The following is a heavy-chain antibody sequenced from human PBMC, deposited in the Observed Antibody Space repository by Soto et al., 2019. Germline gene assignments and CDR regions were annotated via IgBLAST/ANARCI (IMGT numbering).Heavy chain of an antibody. CDR3: ARAVSIDN. J-gene: IGHJ4*02. V-gene: IGHV3-11*06. D-gene: IGHD6-19*01. CDR1: LFTFSDYY. CDR2: ISNSGGYT. Sequence: PVWSLRLSCSASLFTFSDYYMSWIRQAPGKGLECVSYISNSGGYTNYADSVKGRFTISRDNAKNSLYLQMNTLRAEDTAVYYCARAVSIDNWGQGTLVTVSS.